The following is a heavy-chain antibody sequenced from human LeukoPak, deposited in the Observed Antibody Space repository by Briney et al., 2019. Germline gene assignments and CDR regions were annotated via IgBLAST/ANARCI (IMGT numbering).Heavy chain of an antibody. Sequence: PSETLSLTCTVSGGSVTYTNYYWGWIRQPPGKGLQWIGVIYYNGKTYYNPSLKSRVTVAVDTSKNQFSLKLSSVTAADTAVYYCARDTNGDHGFDAFDIWGQGTMVTVSS. CDR1: GGSVTYTNYY. V-gene: IGHV4-39*07. CDR3: ARDTNGDHGFDAFDI. D-gene: IGHD4-17*01. CDR2: IYYNGKT. J-gene: IGHJ3*02.